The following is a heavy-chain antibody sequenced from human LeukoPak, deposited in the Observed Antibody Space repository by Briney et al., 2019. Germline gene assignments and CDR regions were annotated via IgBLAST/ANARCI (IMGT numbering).Heavy chain of an antibody. V-gene: IGHV3-23*01. D-gene: IGHD3-10*01. CDR1: GFTFSSNA. CDR3: ARDGPAVPGQSRAFDV. CDR2: ISGSGGST. Sequence: PGGSLRLSCAASGFTFSSNAMSWVRQAPGKGLEWVSDISGSGGSTYYADPVKGRFTISRDNSKNTLYLQMNSLRAEDAAVYYCARDGPAVPGQSRAFDVWGQGTMVTVSS. J-gene: IGHJ3*01.